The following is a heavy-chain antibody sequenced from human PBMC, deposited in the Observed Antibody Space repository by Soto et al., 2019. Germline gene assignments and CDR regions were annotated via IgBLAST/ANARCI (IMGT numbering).Heavy chain of an antibody. CDR3: AADSTYYYDSSSYYYPSDAFDV. CDR1: GFTFTSSA. Sequence: SVKVSCKASGFTFTSSAVQWVRQARGQRLEWIGWIVVGSGNTNYAQKFQERVTITRDMSTRTAYMELSSLRSEDTAVYYCAADSTYYYDSSSYYYPSDAFDVWGQGXMVTV. D-gene: IGHD3-22*01. J-gene: IGHJ3*01. CDR2: IVVGSGNT. V-gene: IGHV1-58*01.